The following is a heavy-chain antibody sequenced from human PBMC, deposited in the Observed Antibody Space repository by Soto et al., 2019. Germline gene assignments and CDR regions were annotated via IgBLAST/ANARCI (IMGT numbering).Heavy chain of an antibody. J-gene: IGHJ5*02. CDR2: ISANGVNT. V-gene: IGHV3-23*01. Sequence: PGGSLRLSCAASGFIFSNSAVSWVRQAPGKGLEWVSSISANGVNTYYADSVKGRLTISRDNSKNTLYLQMNSLRAEDTAVYYCAKYTSGWYSWFDPWGQGTLVTVSS. CDR3: AKYTSGWYSWFDP. D-gene: IGHD6-19*01. CDR1: GFIFSNSA.